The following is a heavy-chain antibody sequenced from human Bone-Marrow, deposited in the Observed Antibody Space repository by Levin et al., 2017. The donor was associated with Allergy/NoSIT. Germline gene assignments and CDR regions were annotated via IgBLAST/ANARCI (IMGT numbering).Heavy chain of an antibody. D-gene: IGHD2-2*01. J-gene: IGHJ5*02. CDR1: GFTFSSYS. CDR2: ISSSSSYI. V-gene: IGHV3-21*01. Sequence: PGGSLRLSCAASGFTFSSYSMNWVRQAPGKGLEWVSSISSSSSYIYYADSVKGRFTISRDNAKNSLYLQMNSLRAEDTAVYYCARDLRVVVPAAIRNWFDPWGQGTLVTVSS. CDR3: ARDLRVVVPAAIRNWFDP.